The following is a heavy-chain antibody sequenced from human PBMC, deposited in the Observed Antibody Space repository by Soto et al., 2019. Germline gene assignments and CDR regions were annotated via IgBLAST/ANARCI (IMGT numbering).Heavy chain of an antibody. CDR3: ARAYCSSTSCSDFGY. V-gene: IGHV3-30-3*01. CDR1: GFTFSSYA. D-gene: IGHD2-2*01. J-gene: IGHJ4*02. CDR2: ISYDGSNK. Sequence: GGSLRLSCAASGFTFSSYAMHWVRQAPGKGLEWVAVISYDGSNKYYADSVKGRFTISRDNSKNTLYLQMNSLRAEDTAVYYCARAYCSSTSCSDFGYWGQGTLVTVSS.